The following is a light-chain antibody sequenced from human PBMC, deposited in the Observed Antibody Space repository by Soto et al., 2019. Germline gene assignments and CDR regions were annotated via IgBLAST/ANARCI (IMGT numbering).Light chain of an antibody. Sequence: EIVMTQSPATLSVSPGERASLSCRASQSVSNSLAWYQQKPGQAPRLLIYGASTRATGIPARFSGSGSGTEFTLTISSLQSEDFAVYYCQQYNNWPLWTFGQGTKVEIK. J-gene: IGKJ1*01. CDR1: QSVSNS. V-gene: IGKV3-15*01. CDR3: QQYNNWPLWT. CDR2: GAS.